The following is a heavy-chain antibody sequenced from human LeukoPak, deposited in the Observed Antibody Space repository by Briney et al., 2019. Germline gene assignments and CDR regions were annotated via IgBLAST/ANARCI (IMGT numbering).Heavy chain of an antibody. CDR3: ARDGIVGSPLFKFDY. J-gene: IGHJ4*02. CDR2: ISFDGGNK. Sequence: PGGSLRLSCAASGFTFNNYAIHSVRQAPGKGLEWVAIISFDGGNKYYTDSVKGRFTISRDNSKNTLYLQMNRLRAEDTAVYYCARDGIVGSPLFKFDYWGQGTLVTVSS. CDR1: GFTFNNYA. D-gene: IGHD1-26*01. V-gene: IGHV3-30-3*01.